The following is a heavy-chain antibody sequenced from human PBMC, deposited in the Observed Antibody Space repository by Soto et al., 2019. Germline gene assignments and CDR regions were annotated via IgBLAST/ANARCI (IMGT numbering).Heavy chain of an antibody. CDR3: ARRYSGYGDY. CDR2: IYFSGSA. J-gene: IGHJ4*02. D-gene: IGHD5-12*01. CDR1: GGSITSYY. V-gene: IGHV4-59*08. Sequence: QVQLQESGPGLVKPSETLSLTCTVSGGSITSYYWSWIRQPPGKGLEWMGYIYFSGSANYNPSLKSRVTISVDTSKHQFSLKLSPVTAAETAVYYCARRYSGYGDYWGQGTLVTVSS.